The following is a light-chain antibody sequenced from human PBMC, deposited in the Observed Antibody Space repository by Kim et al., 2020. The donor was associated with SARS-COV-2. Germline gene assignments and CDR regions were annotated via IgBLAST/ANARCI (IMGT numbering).Light chain of an antibody. CDR1: QSISSW. Sequence: DIQMTQSPSTLSASVGDRVTITCRASQSISSWLAWYQQKPGQAPKLLIYKASTLESGVPSRFSGSGSRTEFTLTISSLQPDDFATYYCQQYSSYSYSFGRGTKLEI. V-gene: IGKV1-5*03. CDR2: KAS. J-gene: IGKJ2*03. CDR3: QQYSSYSYS.